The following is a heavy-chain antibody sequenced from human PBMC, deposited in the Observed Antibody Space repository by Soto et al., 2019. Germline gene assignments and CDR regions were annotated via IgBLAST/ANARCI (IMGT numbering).Heavy chain of an antibody. CDR1: GGSFSGYY. J-gene: IGHJ3*02. D-gene: IGHD2-15*01. Sequence: SETLSLTCAVYGGSFSGYYWSWIRQPPGKGLEWIGEINHSGSTNYNPSLKSRVTISVDTSKNQFSLKLSSVTAADTAVYYCARGGMGSGGSTNDAFDIWGQGTMVTVSS. CDR3: ARGGMGSGGSTNDAFDI. CDR2: INHSGST. V-gene: IGHV4-34*01.